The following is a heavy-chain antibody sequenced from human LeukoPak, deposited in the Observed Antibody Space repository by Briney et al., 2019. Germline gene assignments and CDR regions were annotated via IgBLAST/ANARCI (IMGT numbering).Heavy chain of an antibody. V-gene: IGHV4-34*01. J-gene: IGHJ4*02. CDR1: GGSFSGYY. CDR2: INHSGST. Sequence: PSETLSLTCAVYGGSFSGYYWSWIRQPPGKGLEWIGEINHSGSTNYNPSLKSRVTISVDTSKNQFSLKLSSVTAADTAVYYCARGPESGYSYSSYYFDYWGQGTLVTVSS. D-gene: IGHD5-18*01. CDR3: ARGPESGYSYSSYYFDY.